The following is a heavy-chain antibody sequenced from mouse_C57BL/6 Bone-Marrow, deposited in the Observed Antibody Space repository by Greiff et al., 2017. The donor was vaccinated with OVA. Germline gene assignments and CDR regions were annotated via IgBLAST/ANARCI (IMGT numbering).Heavy chain of an antibody. CDR1: GYTFTDYY. J-gene: IGHJ2*01. CDR3: AREGSGTGAEDY. V-gene: IGHV1-76*01. D-gene: IGHD3-2*02. Sequence: VQLKESGAELVRPGASVKLSCKASGYTFTDYYINWVKQRPGQGLEWIARIYPGSGNTYYNEKFKGKATMTAEKSSSTAYMQLSSLTSEDSAVYFCAREGSGTGAEDYWGQGTTLTVSS. CDR2: IYPGSGNT.